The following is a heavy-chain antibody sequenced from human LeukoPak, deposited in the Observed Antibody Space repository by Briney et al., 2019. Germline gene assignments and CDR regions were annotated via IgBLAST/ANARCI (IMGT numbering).Heavy chain of an antibody. CDR2: IYYSGST. V-gene: IGHV4-39*01. J-gene: IGHJ4*02. CDR3: ARGGYSSGWAFDY. CDR1: GGSISSSSYY. Sequence: SETLSLTCTVSGGSISSSSYYWGWIRQPPGKGLEWIGSIYYSGSTYYNPSLKSRVTISVDTSKNQFSLKLSSVTAADTAVYYCARGGYSSGWAFDYWGQGTLVTVSS. D-gene: IGHD6-19*01.